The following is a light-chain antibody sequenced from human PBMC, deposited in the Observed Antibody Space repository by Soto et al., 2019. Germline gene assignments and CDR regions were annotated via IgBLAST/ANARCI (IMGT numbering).Light chain of an antibody. CDR3: QQYKDYVYT. J-gene: IGKJ2*01. Sequence: DIQMTQSPSTLSASVGDRVIITCRASQTVERWMAWYQQKKGKAPKLLISDVSTLERGVPSRFSGSVSATEFNLTISGLQTDDFATYYCQQYKDYVYTFGQGTKVDIK. CDR2: DVS. CDR1: QTVERW. V-gene: IGKV1-5*01.